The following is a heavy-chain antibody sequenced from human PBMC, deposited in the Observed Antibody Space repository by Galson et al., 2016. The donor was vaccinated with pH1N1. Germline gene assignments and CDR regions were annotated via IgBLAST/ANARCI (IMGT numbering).Heavy chain of an antibody. Sequence: SLRLSCAASGFTFSSYWMHWVRRAPGKGLVWVSRINSDGSSTSCADSVKGRFTISRDNAKNTLYLQMHSLRAEDTAVYYCARNFGLSGSGRHFDFWGQGTLVTVSS. CDR1: GFTFSSYW. CDR2: INSDGSST. D-gene: IGHD3-16*01. J-gene: IGHJ4*02. V-gene: IGHV3-74*01. CDR3: ARNFGLSGSGRHFDF.